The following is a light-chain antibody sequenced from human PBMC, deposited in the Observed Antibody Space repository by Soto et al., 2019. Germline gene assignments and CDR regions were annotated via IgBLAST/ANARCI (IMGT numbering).Light chain of an antibody. J-gene: IGKJ4*01. V-gene: IGKV1-8*01. CDR3: QQDFCYTFS. Sequence: AIRMTQSPSSFSASTGDIVTITCRASPGISSHLAWYQVKPGKAPRLLIYTASFLESGLPSSFGGSGPVSDFTLTISSLQSEDGPVDDCQQDFCYTFSFGGGTKVESK. CDR2: TAS. CDR1: PGISSH.